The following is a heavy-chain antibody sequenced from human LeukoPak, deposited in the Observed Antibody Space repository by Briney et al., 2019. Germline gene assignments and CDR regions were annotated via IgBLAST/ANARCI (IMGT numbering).Heavy chain of an antibody. CDR3: AKDKVPDGKWEIDR. V-gene: IGHV3-23*01. CDR1: GFTFSTYA. D-gene: IGHD1-26*01. J-gene: IGHJ5*02. Sequence: PGGSLRLSCTPSGFTFSTYAMNWVRPVPGKGLEWVGGITGNAGFIGYADSVKGRFIISRDNTNNRLFLQMRSLRGEDTAVYYCAKDKVPDGKWEIDRWGQGTLVTVSS. CDR2: ITGNAGFI.